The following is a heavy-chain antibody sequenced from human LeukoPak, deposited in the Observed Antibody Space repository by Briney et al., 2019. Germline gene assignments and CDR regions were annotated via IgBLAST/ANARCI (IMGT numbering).Heavy chain of an antibody. J-gene: IGHJ4*02. Sequence: ASVTVSFKASGYTFTGYYMHWVRQAPGQGLEWMGWINPNSGGTNYAQKFQGRGTMTRDTSISTAYMELSRLRSDDTAVYYCARDYSGSYPYWGQGTLVTVSP. CDR2: INPNSGGT. V-gene: IGHV1-2*02. D-gene: IGHD1-26*01. CDR3: ARDYSGSYPY. CDR1: GYTFTGYY.